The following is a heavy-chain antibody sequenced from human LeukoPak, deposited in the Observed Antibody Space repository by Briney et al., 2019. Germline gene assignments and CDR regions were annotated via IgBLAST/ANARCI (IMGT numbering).Heavy chain of an antibody. CDR2: ISWDSGYI. V-gene: IGHV3-9*01. CDR3: TKVRGTYSSGYFFDY. D-gene: IGHD6-19*01. CDR1: GVTFDNYA. Sequence: PGGSLRLSCAAPGVTFDNYAMHWVRHGPGKGLEWLSIISWDSGYIGYAASVQGRITISRDTDKKSLDLQMNSLTAEDTAFYYCTKVRGTYSSGYFFDYWGQGTLVTVSS. J-gene: IGHJ4*02.